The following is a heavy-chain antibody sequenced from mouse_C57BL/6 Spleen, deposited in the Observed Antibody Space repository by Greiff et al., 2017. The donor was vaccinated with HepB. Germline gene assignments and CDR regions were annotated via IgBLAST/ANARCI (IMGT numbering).Heavy chain of an antibody. V-gene: IGHV1-72*01. CDR1: GYTFTSYW. CDR3: ARGITTTSYYAMDY. Sequence: VQLQQSGAELVKPGASVKLSCKASGYTFTSYWMHWVKQRPGRGLEWIGRIDPNSGGTKYNEKFKSKATLTVDKPSSTAYMQLSSLTSEDSAVYYCARGITTTSYYAMDYWGQGTSVTVSS. CDR2: IDPNSGGT. J-gene: IGHJ4*01. D-gene: IGHD2-4*01.